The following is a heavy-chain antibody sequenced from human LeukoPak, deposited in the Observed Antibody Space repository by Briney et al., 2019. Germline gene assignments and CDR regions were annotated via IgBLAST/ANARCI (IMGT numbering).Heavy chain of an antibody. CDR1: GFTFSSYG. V-gene: IGHV3-30*18. D-gene: IGHD2-2*01. Sequence: GGSLRLSCAASGFTFSSYGMHWVRQAPGKGLEWVAVISYDGSNKYYADSVKGRFTISRDNSKNTLYLQMNSLRAEDTAVYYCAKGTGYCSSTSCYADYWGQGTLVTVSS. CDR3: AKGTGYCSSTSCYADY. CDR2: ISYDGSNK. J-gene: IGHJ4*02.